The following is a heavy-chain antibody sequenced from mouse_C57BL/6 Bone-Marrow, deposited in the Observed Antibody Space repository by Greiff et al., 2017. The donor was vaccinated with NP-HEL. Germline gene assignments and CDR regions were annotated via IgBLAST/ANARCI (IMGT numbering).Heavy chain of an antibody. V-gene: IGHV1-61*01. CDR2: IYPSDSET. D-gene: IGHD2-3*01. Sequence: QVQLQQPGAELVRPGSSVKLSFKASGYTFTSYWMDWVKQRPGQGLEWIGNIYPSDSETHYNQKFKDKATLTVDKSSSTAYMQLSSLTSEDSAVYYCAREDDGGDYWGQGTTLTVSS. J-gene: IGHJ2*01. CDR1: GYTFTSYW. CDR3: AREDDGGDY.